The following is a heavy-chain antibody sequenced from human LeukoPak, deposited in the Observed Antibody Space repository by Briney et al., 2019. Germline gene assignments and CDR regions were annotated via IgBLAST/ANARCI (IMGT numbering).Heavy chain of an antibody. CDR3: ARGEGTYYYYYMDV. CDR2: IYYSGST. D-gene: IGHD1-1*01. Sequence: SETLSLTCTVSGGSISSYYWSWIRQPPGKGLEWIGYIYYSGSTIYNPSLKSRVTISVDTSKNQFSLKLSSVTAADTAVYYCARGEGTYYYYYMDVWGKGTTVTVSS. V-gene: IGHV4-59*01. CDR1: GGSISSYY. J-gene: IGHJ6*03.